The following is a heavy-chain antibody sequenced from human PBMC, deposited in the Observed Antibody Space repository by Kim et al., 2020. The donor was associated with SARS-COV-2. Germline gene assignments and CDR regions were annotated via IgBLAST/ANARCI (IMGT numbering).Heavy chain of an antibody. CDR3: ARGVGYNYAGGWGGDY. CDR2: INPNSGGT. D-gene: IGHD5-12*01. Sequence: ASVKVSCKASGYTFTGYYMHWVRQAPGQGLEWMGWINPNSGGTNYAQKFQGRVTMTRDTSISTAYMELSRLRSDDTAVYYCARGVGYNYAGGWGGDYWGQGTLVTVSS. CDR1: GYTFTGYY. J-gene: IGHJ4*02. V-gene: IGHV1-2*02.